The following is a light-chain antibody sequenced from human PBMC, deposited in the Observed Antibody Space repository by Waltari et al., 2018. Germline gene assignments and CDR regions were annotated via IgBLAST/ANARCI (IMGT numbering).Light chain of an antibody. J-gene: IGLJ3*02. CDR1: SSDVGGYEY. CDR3: SSYAGGSTLGV. V-gene: IGLV2-8*01. CDR2: AVS. Sequence: QSALTQPPSASGSPGQSVTISCTGTSSDVGGYEYVSWYQHHPGKAPQLMIYAVSKRPSGVPDRFSGSKSGNTASLTVSGLQAEDEGDYYCSSYAGGSTLGVFGGGTKLTVL.